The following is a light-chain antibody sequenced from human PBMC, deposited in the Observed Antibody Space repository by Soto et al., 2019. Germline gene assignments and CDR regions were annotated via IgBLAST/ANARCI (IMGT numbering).Light chain of an antibody. J-gene: IGKJ4*01. Sequence: EIVMTQSPATLSVSPGERATLSCRASHSVSSRLAWYQQKPGQAPRLLIYGASTRATGLPARFSGSGSGTEFTLTISSLQSEDFAVYYCQHYTTGQLPFGGGTKVDIK. V-gene: IGKV3-15*01. CDR3: QHYTTGQLP. CDR1: HSVSSR. CDR2: GAS.